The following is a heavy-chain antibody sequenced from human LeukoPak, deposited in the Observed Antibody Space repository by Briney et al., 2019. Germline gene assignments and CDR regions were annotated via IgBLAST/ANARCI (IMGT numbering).Heavy chain of an antibody. V-gene: IGHV4-39*01. D-gene: IGHD2-15*01. CDR3: ARHCSGGTCYSDFDY. CDR1: GGXISSSGYC. J-gene: IGHJ4*02. Sequence: PSETLSLTCTVSGGXISSSGYCWGWIRQPPGKGLEWIGSIFYTGSTYHNPSLKSRVTISVDTSKNQFSLKLNSVTAADTAVYYCARHCSGGTCYSDFDYWGQGTLVTVSS. CDR2: IFYTGST.